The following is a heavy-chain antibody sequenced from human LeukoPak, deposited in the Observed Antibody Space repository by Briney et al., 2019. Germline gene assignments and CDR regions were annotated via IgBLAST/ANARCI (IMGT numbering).Heavy chain of an antibody. CDR1: GFTFSSYS. J-gene: IGHJ5*02. D-gene: IGHD5-18*01. V-gene: IGHV3-21*01. CDR2: IGSSSSYI. Sequence: GGSLRLSCAASGFTFSSYSMNWVRPAPGGGVGWVSSIGSSSSYIYYADSVKGRFTISRDNAKNSLYLQMNSLRAEDTAVYYCARICEDTAMVTEWFDPWGQGTLVTVSS. CDR3: ARICEDTAMVTEWFDP.